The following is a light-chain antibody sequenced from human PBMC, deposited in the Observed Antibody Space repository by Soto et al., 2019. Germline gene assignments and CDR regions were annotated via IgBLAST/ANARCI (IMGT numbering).Light chain of an antibody. CDR1: QSISNW. Sequence: DIHMTHSPSTLSASVGDRVTITCRASQSISNWLAWYQQKPGKAPKLLIYDASSLESGVPSRFSGSGSGTEFTLTISSLQPDDSATYYCQQYNSYSGTFGQGTKV. J-gene: IGKJ1*01. CDR2: DAS. CDR3: QQYNSYSGT. V-gene: IGKV1-5*01.